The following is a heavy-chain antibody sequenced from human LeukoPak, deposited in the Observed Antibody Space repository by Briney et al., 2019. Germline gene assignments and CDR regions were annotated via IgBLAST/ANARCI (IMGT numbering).Heavy chain of an antibody. CDR1: GFTFSSYG. J-gene: IGHJ4*02. Sequence: GGSLRLSCAASGFTFSSYGMSWVRQAPGKGLEWVSAISGSGGSTYYADSVKGRFTISRDNSKNTLYLQMNSLGAEDTAVYYCSSGNSIYYFDYWGQGTLVTVSS. CDR2: ISGSGGST. CDR3: SSGNSIYYFDY. D-gene: IGHD4-23*01. V-gene: IGHV3-23*01.